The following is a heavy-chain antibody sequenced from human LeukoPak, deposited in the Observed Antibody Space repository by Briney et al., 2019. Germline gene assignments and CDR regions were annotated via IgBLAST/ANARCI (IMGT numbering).Heavy chain of an antibody. Sequence: GASVKVSCKASGFTFTSYGISWVRQAPGQGLEWIGWISAYNGNTNYAQKLQGRVTMTTDTSTSTAYMELRSLRSDDTAVYYCARARGFFQYYYYYYYMDVWGEGTTVTVSS. CDR1: GFTFTSYG. V-gene: IGHV1-18*01. J-gene: IGHJ6*03. D-gene: IGHD3-10*01. CDR2: ISAYNGNT. CDR3: ARARGFFQYYYYYYYMDV.